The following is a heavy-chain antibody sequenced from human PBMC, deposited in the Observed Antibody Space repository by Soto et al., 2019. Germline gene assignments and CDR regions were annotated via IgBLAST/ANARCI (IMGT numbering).Heavy chain of an antibody. D-gene: IGHD2-15*01. CDR2: IKQDGSEK. CDR1: GFTFSSYW. Sequence: GGSLRLSCAASGFTFSSYWMSWVRQAPGKGLEWVANIKQDGSEKYYVDSVKGRFTISRDNAKNSLYLQMNSLRAEDTAVYYCARDSLGEIWWFDYWGQGTLVTVSS. V-gene: IGHV3-7*01. J-gene: IGHJ4*02. CDR3: ARDSLGEIWWFDY.